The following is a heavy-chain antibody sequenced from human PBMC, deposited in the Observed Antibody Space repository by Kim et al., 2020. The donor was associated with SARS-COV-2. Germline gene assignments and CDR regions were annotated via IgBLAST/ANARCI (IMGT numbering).Heavy chain of an antibody. V-gene: IGHV4-39*07. D-gene: IGHD6-19*01. CDR1: GGSISTTIYY. Sequence: SETLSLTCTVSGGSISTTIYYWGWFRQPPGKGLEWIGTTYYIGSTYYSPSLKRRVTISVDTSKNQFSLKLTSVTAADTAVYYCARDQRLYSSGRGYY. CDR3: ARDQRLYSSGRGYY. CDR2: TYYIGST. J-gene: IGHJ6*01.